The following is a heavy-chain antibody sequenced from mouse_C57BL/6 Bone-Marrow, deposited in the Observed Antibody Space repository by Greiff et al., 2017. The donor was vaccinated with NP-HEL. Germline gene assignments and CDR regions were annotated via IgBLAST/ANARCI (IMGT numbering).Heavy chain of an antibody. Sequence: VKLMESGAELVRPGASVTLSCKASGYTFTDYEMHWVKQTPVHGLEWIGAIDPETGGTAYNQKFKGKAILTADKSSSTAYMELRSLTSEDSAVYYCTRWNYWGQGTSVTVSS. V-gene: IGHV1-15*01. CDR2: IDPETGGT. CDR3: TRWNY. CDR1: GYTFTDYE. J-gene: IGHJ4*01.